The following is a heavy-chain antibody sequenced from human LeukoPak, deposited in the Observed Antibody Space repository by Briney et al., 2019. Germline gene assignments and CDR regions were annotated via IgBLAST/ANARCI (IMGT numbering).Heavy chain of an antibody. D-gene: IGHD4-17*01. Sequence: GGSLRLSCAASGFTFSSYAMNWVRQAPGKGLEWVSSISGSAGSTYYADSVEGRFTISRDNSRNTLYLQMNSLRAEDTAVYYCAKDRGVYGDYGYYFDYWGQGTLVTVSS. CDR3: AKDRGVYGDYGYYFDY. V-gene: IGHV3-23*01. CDR2: ISGSAGST. J-gene: IGHJ4*02. CDR1: GFTFSSYA.